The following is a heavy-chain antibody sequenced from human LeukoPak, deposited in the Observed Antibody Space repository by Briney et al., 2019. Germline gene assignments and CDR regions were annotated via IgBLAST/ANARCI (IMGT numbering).Heavy chain of an antibody. J-gene: IGHJ6*02. CDR2: ISDDGSNK. D-gene: IGHD1-14*01. Sequence: GESLRLSCAASGFTFSSYGMHWVRQAPGKGLEWVAVISDDGSNKYYADSVQGRFTISRDNSKNTLYLQMNSLRAEDTAVYYCAKAEGGYYYYGMDVWGQGTTVTVSS. V-gene: IGHV3-30*18. CDR1: GFTFSSYG. CDR3: AKAEGGYYYYGMDV.